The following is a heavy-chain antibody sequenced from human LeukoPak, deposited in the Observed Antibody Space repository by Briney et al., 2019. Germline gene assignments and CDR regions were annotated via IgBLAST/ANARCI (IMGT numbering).Heavy chain of an antibody. Sequence: GGSLTLSCAASGFTFSTYWMHWVRQAPGKELVYVSRINPGGCSTSYADSVKGRFTISRDNAKNTLYLQMNSLRVEDTAVFLCASTTYSSAWLDFWGRGTLVTVSS. J-gene: IGHJ4*02. D-gene: IGHD6-25*01. CDR3: ASTTYSSAWLDF. CDR2: INPGGCST. CDR1: GFTFSTYW. V-gene: IGHV3-74*01.